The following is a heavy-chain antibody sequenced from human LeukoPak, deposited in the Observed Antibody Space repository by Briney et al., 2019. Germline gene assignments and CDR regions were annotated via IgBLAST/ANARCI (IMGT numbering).Heavy chain of an antibody. Sequence: SETLSLTCAVYGGSFSGYYWSWIRQPPGKGLEWIGEINHSGSTNYNPSLKSRVTISVDTSKNQFSLKLSSVTAADTAVYYCARAGPPRSGPPVTKNWQGYFQHWGQGTPVTVSS. V-gene: IGHV4-34*01. CDR2: INHSGST. J-gene: IGHJ1*01. D-gene: IGHD4-17*01. CDR3: ARAGPPRSGPPVTKNWQGYFQH. CDR1: GGSFSGYY.